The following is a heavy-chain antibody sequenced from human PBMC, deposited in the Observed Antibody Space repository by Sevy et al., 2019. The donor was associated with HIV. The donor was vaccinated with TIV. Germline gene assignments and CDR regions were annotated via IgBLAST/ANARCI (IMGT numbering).Heavy chain of an antibody. CDR2: ISYDGSNK. CDR3: ATTTVTGSGMDV. D-gene: IGHD4-17*01. Sequence: GGSLRLSCAASGFTFSSYGMHWVRQAPGKGLEGVAVISYDGSNKYYADSVKGRFTISRDNSKNTLYLQMNSLRAEDTAVYYCATTTVTGSGMDVWGQGTTVTVSS. CDR1: GFTFSSYG. V-gene: IGHV3-30*03. J-gene: IGHJ6*02.